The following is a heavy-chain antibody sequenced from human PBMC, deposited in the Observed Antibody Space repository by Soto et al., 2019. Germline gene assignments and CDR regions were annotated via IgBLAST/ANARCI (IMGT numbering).Heavy chain of an antibody. Sequence: SETLSLTCTVSGGSITTGGSYWSWIRQHPGKGLEWIGNIYHSGNTYYNPSLKSRLTISVDTSKNHFSLMVDSVTAADTAVYYCARARFQVLYGKPYFDSWGQGTLVTVS. CDR1: GGSITTGGSY. J-gene: IGHJ4*02. CDR2: IYHSGNT. D-gene: IGHD2-2*02. V-gene: IGHV4-31*03. CDR3: ARARFQVLYGKPYFDS.